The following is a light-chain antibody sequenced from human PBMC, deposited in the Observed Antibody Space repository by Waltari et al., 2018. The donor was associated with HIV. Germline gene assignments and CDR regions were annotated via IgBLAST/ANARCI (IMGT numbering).Light chain of an antibody. CDR1: QSVSSSY. CDR2: GAS. J-gene: IGKJ1*01. V-gene: IGKV3-20*01. CDR3: QQYGGSPQT. Sequence: EIVLTQSPGTLSLSPGERATLSCRARQSVSSSYLAWYQQNPGQAPRLLIYGASSRATGIPDRFSGSGSGTDFTLTISRLEPEDFAVYYCQQYGGSPQTFGQGTKVEIK.